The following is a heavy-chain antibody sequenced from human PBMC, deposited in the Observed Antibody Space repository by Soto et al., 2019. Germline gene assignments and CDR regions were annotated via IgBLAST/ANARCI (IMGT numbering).Heavy chain of an antibody. CDR2: ISHSGSR. Sequence: QVQLQQWGAGLLKASETLSLTCVVSGGSFSGYFWTWIRQSPGRGLEWIGEISHSGSRNYNPAFQSRVIISVDSSKNHVSPKLSSVTAADSATYFCARGLAYDRPITVAEPFDSWGQGTLVTVSS. J-gene: IGHJ4*02. V-gene: IGHV4-34*02. D-gene: IGHD6-19*01. CDR1: GGSFSGYF. CDR3: ARGLAYDRPITVAEPFDS.